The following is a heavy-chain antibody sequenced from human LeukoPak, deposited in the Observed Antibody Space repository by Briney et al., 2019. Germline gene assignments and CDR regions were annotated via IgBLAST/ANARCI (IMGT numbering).Heavy chain of an antibody. D-gene: IGHD3-3*01. Sequence: ASVKVSCKASGGTFSSYAISWVRQAPGQGLEWMGGIIPIFGTANYAQKFQGRVTITADESTSTAYMGLSSLRSEDTAVYYCARSDDFRSPYGMDVWGQGTTVTVSS. CDR1: GGTFSSYA. CDR2: IIPIFGTA. J-gene: IGHJ6*02. V-gene: IGHV1-69*13. CDR3: ARSDDFRSPYGMDV.